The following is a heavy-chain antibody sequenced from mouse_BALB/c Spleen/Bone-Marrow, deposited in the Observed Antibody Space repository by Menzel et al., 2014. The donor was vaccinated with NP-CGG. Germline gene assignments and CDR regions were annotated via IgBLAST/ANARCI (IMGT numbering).Heavy chain of an antibody. Sequence: QVQLKQFGAGLVRPGSSMKISCQASGYAFSAYWMIWVKQRPGQGLEGIGQIYPGDGDTNYNGKFKGKATLTADKSSSTAYMQLSSLTSEDSAVYFCARSGYGSNYDYWGQGTTLTVSS. CDR1: GYAFSAYW. CDR3: ARSGYGSNYDY. J-gene: IGHJ2*01. CDR2: IYPGDGDT. D-gene: IGHD1-1*01. V-gene: IGHV1-80*01.